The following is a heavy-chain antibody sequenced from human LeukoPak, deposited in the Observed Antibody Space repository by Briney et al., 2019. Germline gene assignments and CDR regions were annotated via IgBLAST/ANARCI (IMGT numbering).Heavy chain of an antibody. J-gene: IGHJ4*02. D-gene: IGHD1-26*01. V-gene: IGHV1-2*02. CDR1: GYTFTSYY. CDR2: FNPISGGT. Sequence: ASVTLSFTSSGYTFTSYYMHWVRHPPGQGLEWMCWFNPISGGTNYAQKFQGRVTITSDTSITTAYMELRRLRSDDTAVYYCARSLVGATTDFDYWGQGTLVTVSS. CDR3: ARSLVGATTDFDY.